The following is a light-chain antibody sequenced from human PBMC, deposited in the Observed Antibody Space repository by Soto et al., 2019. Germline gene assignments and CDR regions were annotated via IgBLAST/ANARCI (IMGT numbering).Light chain of an antibody. V-gene: IGKV1-9*01. J-gene: IGKJ5*01. CDR1: QGISSY. CDR2: AAS. CDR3: QQRSNWRGT. Sequence: DIQMTQSPSTLSAPVGDRVTITCRASQGISSYLAWYQQKPGKAPKLLIYAASTLQSGVPSRFSGSGSGTDFTLTISSLEPEDFAVYYCQQRSNWRGTFGQGTRLEI.